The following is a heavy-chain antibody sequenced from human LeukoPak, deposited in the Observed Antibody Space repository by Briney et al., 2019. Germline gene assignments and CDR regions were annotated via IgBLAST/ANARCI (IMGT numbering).Heavy chain of an antibody. V-gene: IGHV4-31*03. CDR3: AREEGRGYSYGPVGGSD. CDR1: GGSISSGGYY. D-gene: IGHD5-18*01. CDR2: IYYSGST. J-gene: IGHJ4*02. Sequence: SETLSLTCTVSGGSISSGGYYWSWIRQHPGKGLEWIGYIYYSGSTYYNPSLKSRVTISVDTSKNQFSLKLSSVTAADTAVYYCAREEGRGYSYGPVGGSDWGQGTLVTVSS.